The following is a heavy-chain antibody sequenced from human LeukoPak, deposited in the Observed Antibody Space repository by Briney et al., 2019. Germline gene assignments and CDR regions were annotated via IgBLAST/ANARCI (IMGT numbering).Heavy chain of an antibody. CDR3: AKDPGLVPTAMGCLDY. J-gene: IGHJ4*02. CDR2: ISGSGGST. V-gene: IGHV3-23*01. Sequence: AGGSLRLSCAASGFTFSSYAMSWVRQAPGKGLEWVSAISGSGGSTYYADSVKGRFTISRDNSKNTLYLQMNSLRAEDTAVYYCAKDPGLVPTAMGCLDYWGQGTLVTVSS. D-gene: IGHD2-2*01. CDR1: GFTFSSYA.